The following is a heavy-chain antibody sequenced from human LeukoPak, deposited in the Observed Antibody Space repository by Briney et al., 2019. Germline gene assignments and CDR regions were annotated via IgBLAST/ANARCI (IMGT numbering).Heavy chain of an antibody. CDR1: GYTFTTYY. Sequence: ASVKVSCKASGYTFTTYYVHWVRQAPGQGLEWMGIINPSGGSTTYAQKFRGRLTMTRDMSTSTAYMELRSLRSDDTAVYYCARGGQRIWFGELLGNFDYWGQGTLVTVSS. J-gene: IGHJ4*02. CDR2: INPSGGST. CDR3: ARGGQRIWFGELLGNFDY. D-gene: IGHD3-10*01. V-gene: IGHV1-46*01.